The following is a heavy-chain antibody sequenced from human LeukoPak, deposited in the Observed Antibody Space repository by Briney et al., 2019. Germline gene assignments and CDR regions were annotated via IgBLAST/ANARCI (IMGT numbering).Heavy chain of an antibody. D-gene: IGHD3-3*01. CDR1: GFTFSSYA. J-gene: IGHJ6*03. CDR2: ICGSGGST. V-gene: IGHV3-23*01. CDR3: AKSAPKTYYDFWSGPPIYMDV. Sequence: PGGSLRLSCAASGFTFSSYAMSWVRQAPGKGLEWVSAICGSGGSTYYPDPVKGGFTISRDNSKKTLYLQMNSLRAEDTAVYYCAKSAPKTYYDFWSGPPIYMDVWGKGTTVTVSS.